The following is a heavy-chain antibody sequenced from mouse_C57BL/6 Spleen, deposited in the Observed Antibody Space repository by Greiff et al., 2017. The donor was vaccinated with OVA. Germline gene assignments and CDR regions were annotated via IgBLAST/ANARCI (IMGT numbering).Heavy chain of an antibody. D-gene: IGHD2-1*01. J-gene: IGHJ4*01. CDR3: ARRSIYYGNVYYAMDY. CDR1: GYTFTNYW. CDR2: IYPGGGYT. V-gene: IGHV1-63*01. Sequence: QVQLQQSGAELVRPGTSVKMSCKASGYTFTNYWIGWAKQRPGHGLAWIGDIYPGGGYTNYNEKFKGKATLTADKSSSTAYMQFSSLTSEDSAIYDCARRSIYYGNVYYAMDYWGQGTSVTVSS.